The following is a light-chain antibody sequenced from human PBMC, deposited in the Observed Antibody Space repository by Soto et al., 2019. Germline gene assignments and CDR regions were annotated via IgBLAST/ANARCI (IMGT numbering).Light chain of an antibody. Sequence: QSALTQPPSASGSPGQSVTISCTGTSSDVGGYNFVSWYQQHPGKAPKLMIYEVSERPSGVPDRFSGSKSGNTASLTVSGPQAEDEVDYYCSSYAGSNIVVFGGGTKLTVL. J-gene: IGLJ2*01. CDR2: EVS. CDR1: SSDVGGYNF. V-gene: IGLV2-8*01. CDR3: SSYAGSNIVV.